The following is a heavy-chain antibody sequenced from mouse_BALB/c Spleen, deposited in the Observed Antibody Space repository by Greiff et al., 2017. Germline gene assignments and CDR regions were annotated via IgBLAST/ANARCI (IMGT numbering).Heavy chain of an antibody. V-gene: IGHV3-2*02. CDR2: ISYSGST. CDR1: GYSITSDYA. Sequence: DVKLVESGPGLVKPSQSLSLTCTVTGYSITSDYAWNLIRQFPGNKLEWMGYISYSGSTSYNPSLKSRISITRDTSKNQFFLQLNSVTTEDTATYYCAKTGVRRNYDAMDDWGQGTSVTVSA. J-gene: IGHJ4*01. CDR3: AKTGVRRNYDAMDD. D-gene: IGHD2-14*01.